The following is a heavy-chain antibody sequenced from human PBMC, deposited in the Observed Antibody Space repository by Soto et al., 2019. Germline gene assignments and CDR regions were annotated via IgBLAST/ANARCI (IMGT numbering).Heavy chain of an antibody. V-gene: IGHV1-2*04. D-gene: IGHD2-15*01. CDR2: INPNSGGT. CDR3: ARDLGYCSGGSCYGSYFDY. Sequence: QVQLVQSGAEVKKPGASVKVSCKASGYTFTGYYMHWVRQAPGQGLDWMGWINPNSGGTNYAQKFQGWVTMTRDTSISTAYMELSRLRSDDTAVYYCARDLGYCSGGSCYGSYFDYWGQGTLVTVSS. J-gene: IGHJ4*02. CDR1: GYTFTGYY.